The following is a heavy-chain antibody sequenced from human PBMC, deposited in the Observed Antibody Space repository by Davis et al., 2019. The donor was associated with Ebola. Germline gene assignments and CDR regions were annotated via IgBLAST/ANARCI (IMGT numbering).Heavy chain of an antibody. J-gene: IGHJ2*01. CDR2: IYYNGST. V-gene: IGHV4-39*07. CDR3: ARVYGNSWFYWYFDL. Sequence: MPSETLSLTCTVSGGSISSSSYYWGWIRQPPGKGLEWIGSIYYNGSTNYNPSLESRVTISVDTSKNHLSLKLSSETAADTAIYYCARVYGNSWFYWYFDLWGRGTLVTVSS. CDR1: GGSISSSSYY. D-gene: IGHD6-13*01.